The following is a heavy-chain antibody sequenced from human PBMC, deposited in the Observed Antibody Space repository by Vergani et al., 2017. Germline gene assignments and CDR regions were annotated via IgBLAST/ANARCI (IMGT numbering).Heavy chain of an antibody. CDR3: ARARYTVSRYYYYYYGMDV. V-gene: IGHV4-61*02. CDR1: GGSISSGSYY. Sequence: QVQLQESGPGLVKPSQTLSLTCTVSGGSISSGSYYWSWIRQPAGKGLEWIGYIYYSGSTNYNPSLKSRVTISVDTSKIQFSLKLSSVTAADTAVYYCARARYTVSRYYYYYYGMDVWGQGTTVTVSS. D-gene: IGHD3-16*02. CDR2: IYYSGST. J-gene: IGHJ6*02.